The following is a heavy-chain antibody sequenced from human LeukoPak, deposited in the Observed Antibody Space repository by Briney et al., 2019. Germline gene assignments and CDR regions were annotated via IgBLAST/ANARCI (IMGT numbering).Heavy chain of an antibody. J-gene: IGHJ4*02. CDR2: ISYDGSNK. V-gene: IGHV3-30*04. Sequence: GGSLRLFCAASGFTFSSYAMHWVRQAPGKGLEWVAVISYDGSNKYYADSVKGRFTISRDNSKNTLYLQMNSLRAEDTAVYYCARDLVPPGRFDWLSDEHFDYWGQGTLVTVSS. D-gene: IGHD3-9*01. CDR1: GFTFSSYA. CDR3: ARDLVPPGRFDWLSDEHFDY.